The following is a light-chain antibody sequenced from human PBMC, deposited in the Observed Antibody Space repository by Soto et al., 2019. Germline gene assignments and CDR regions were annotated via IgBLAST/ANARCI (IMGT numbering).Light chain of an antibody. V-gene: IGKV3-20*01. CDR3: QQYGSSPWT. CDR1: QSVSSN. Sequence: EIVMTQSPATLSVSPGERATLSCRASQSVSSNLAWHQQEPGQAPRLLTYGASSRATGIPDRFSGSGSGTDFTLTISRLEPEDFAVYYCQQYGSSPWTFGQGTKVDI. J-gene: IGKJ1*01. CDR2: GAS.